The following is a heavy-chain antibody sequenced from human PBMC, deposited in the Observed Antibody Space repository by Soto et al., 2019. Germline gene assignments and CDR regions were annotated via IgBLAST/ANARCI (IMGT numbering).Heavy chain of an antibody. J-gene: IGHJ3*02. CDR2: IDWDDDK. Sequence: SGPTLVNPTQTLTLTCTFSGFSLSTSGMCVSWIRQPPGKALEWLALIDWDDDKYYSTSLKTRLTISKDTSKNQVVLTMTNMDPVDTATYFCARKITIFGVDAFDIWGQGTMVTVSS. V-gene: IGHV2-70*01. D-gene: IGHD3-3*01. CDR1: GFSLSTSGMC. CDR3: ARKITIFGVDAFDI.